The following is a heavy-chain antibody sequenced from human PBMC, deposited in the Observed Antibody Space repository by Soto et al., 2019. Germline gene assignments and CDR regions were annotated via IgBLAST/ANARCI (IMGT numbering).Heavy chain of an antibody. V-gene: IGHV4-59*01. CDR3: ARGGHPFYGIWSGPPCWRSTL. CDR1: VGSISSYY. CDR2: IFYSGKI. D-gene: IGHD3-9*01. Sequence: PSETLSLTCTVSVGSISSYYWSWIRQPPGKGLEWIGYIFYSGKIDYNPSLKGRVTMSVDMSKNQISLKLTSVSAADTAVYYCARGGHPFYGIWSGPPCWRSTLWARGT. J-gene: IGHJ2*01.